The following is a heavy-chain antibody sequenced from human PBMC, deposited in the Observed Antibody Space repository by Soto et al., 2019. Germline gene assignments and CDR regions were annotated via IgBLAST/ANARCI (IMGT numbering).Heavy chain of an antibody. CDR2: IYYSGST. V-gene: IGHV4-59*01. CDR3: ARVGYYYDNWNQGHAFAF. Sequence: SETQSLTCTVSGGSISSYYWSWIRQPPGKGLEWIGYIYYSGSTNYNPSLKSRVTISVDTSKNQFSLKLSSVTAADTAVYYCARVGYYYDNWNQGHAFAFWGQGTMVT. D-gene: IGHD3-22*01. CDR1: GGSISSYY. J-gene: IGHJ3*01.